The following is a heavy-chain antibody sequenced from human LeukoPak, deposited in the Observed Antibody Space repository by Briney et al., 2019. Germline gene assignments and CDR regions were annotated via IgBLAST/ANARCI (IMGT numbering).Heavy chain of an antibody. D-gene: IGHD7-27*01. J-gene: IGHJ6*03. V-gene: IGHV4-59*01. CDR1: GGSISSYY. CDR2: IYYSGST. Sequence: PSETLSLTCTVSGGSISSYYWSWIRQPPGKGLEWIGYIYYSGSTNYNPSLKSRVTISVDTSKNQFSLKLSSVTAADTAVYYCARVAGDYYYYYMDVWGKGTTVTVSS. CDR3: ARVAGDYYYYYMDV.